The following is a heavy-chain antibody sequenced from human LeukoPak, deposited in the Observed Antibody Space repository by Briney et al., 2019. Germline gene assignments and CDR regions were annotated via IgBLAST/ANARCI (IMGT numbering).Heavy chain of an antibody. CDR3: ARHGNWDPFDY. CDR2: ICYSGST. Sequence: SETLSLTCTLSGDSINSSDSYWAWIRQPPGGGLEWIGTICYSGSTYYKSSLKSRLPISLYSAQDLFSLKLISVTAPDSVVLYCARHGNWDPFDYWGQGALVTVSS. CDR1: GDSINSSDSY. J-gene: IGHJ4*02. V-gene: IGHV4-39*01. D-gene: IGHD7-27*01.